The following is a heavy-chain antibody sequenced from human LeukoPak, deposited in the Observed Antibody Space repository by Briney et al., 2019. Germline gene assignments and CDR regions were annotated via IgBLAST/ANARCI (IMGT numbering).Heavy chain of an antibody. CDR1: GYTFTSYG. CDR3: ARVKARGIAAAGSEAFRSNWFDP. Sequence: ASVKVSCKASGYTFTSYGISWVRQAPGQGLEWMGWISAYNGNTNCAQKLQGRVTMTTDTSTSTAYMELRSLRSDDTAVYYCARVKARGIAAAGSEAFRSNWFDPWGQGTLVTVSS. V-gene: IGHV1-18*01. D-gene: IGHD6-13*01. CDR2: ISAYNGNT. J-gene: IGHJ5*02.